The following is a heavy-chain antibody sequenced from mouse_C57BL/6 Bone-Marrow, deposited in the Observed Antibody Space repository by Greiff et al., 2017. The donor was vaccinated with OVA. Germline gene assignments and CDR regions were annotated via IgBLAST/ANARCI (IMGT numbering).Heavy chain of an antibody. V-gene: IGHV1-22*01. CDR2: INPNNGGT. J-gene: IGHJ4*01. Sequence: EVKLQESGPELVKPGASVKMSCKASGYTFTDSNMHWVKQSHGKSLEWIGYINPNNGGTSYNQKFKGKATLTVNKSSSTAYTELRSLTSEDSAVYYCARCVRDDYDEGVDYWGQGTSVTVSS. CDR3: ARCVRDDYDEGVDY. D-gene: IGHD2-4*01. CDR1: GYTFTDSN.